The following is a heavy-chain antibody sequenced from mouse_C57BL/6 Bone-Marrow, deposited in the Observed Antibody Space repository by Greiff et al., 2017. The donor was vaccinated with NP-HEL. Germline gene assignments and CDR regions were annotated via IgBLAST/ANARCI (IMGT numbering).Heavy chain of an antibody. V-gene: IGHV1-26*01. CDR1: GYTFTDYY. Sequence: VQLQQSGPELVKPGASVKISCKASGYTFTDYYMNWVKQSHGKSLEWIGDINPNNGGTSYNQKFKGKATLTVDKSSSTAYMELRSLTSEDSAVYYCARSDSSGHYFDYWGQGTTLTVSS. J-gene: IGHJ2*01. CDR3: ARSDSSGHYFDY. CDR2: INPNNGGT. D-gene: IGHD3-2*02.